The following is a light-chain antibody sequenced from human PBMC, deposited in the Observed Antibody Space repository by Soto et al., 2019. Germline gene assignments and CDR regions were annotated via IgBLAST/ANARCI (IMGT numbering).Light chain of an antibody. CDR2: DAS. V-gene: IGKV3-20*01. Sequence: EIGLTQSRGTLSLSPGERATHACRASQSVSSNYLAWYQQNPGQPPRLLISDASSRATGIPDRFSGSGSGTDFTLTISGLEPEDFAVYYCQHYGRSPPSWTFGQGTKVEIK. CDR3: QHYGRSPPSWT. J-gene: IGKJ1*01. CDR1: QSVSSNY.